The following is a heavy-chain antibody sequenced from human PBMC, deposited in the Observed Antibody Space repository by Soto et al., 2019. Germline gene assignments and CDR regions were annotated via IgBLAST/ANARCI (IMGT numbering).Heavy chain of an antibody. CDR3: ARDRYQLLYPDYFDY. D-gene: IGHD2-2*01. J-gene: IGHJ4*02. CDR1: GFTFSSYW. Sequence: EVQLVESGGGLVQPGGSLRLSCAASGFTFSSYWMSWVRQAPGKGLEWVANIKQDGSEKYYVDSVKGRFTISRDNAKNSLYLQMNSLRAEDTAVYYCARDRYQLLYPDYFDYWGQGTLVTVSS. CDR2: IKQDGSEK. V-gene: IGHV3-7*01.